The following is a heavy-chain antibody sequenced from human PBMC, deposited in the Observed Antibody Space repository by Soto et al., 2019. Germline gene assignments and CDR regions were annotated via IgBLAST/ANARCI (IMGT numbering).Heavy chain of an antibody. D-gene: IGHD3-9*01. J-gene: IGHJ5*02. Sequence: ASVKVSWKASGYSITSYARYWVRQEPGQRPEWMGWINAGIGDIEYSEKFQGRVTITRDTSASTAYMELSNLRFEDIFFFYLETAFDMLVGARGSWGKAPLV. CDR3: ETAFDMLVGARGS. CDR1: GYSITSYA. CDR2: INAGIGDI. V-gene: IGHV1-3*01.